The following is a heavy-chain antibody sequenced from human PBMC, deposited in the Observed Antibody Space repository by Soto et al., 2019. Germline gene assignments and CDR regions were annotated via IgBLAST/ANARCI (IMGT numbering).Heavy chain of an antibody. CDR1: GYTFTSYG. CDR2: INAHNGNT. D-gene: IGHD2-15*01. V-gene: IGHV1-18*01. Sequence: ASVKVSCKASGYTFTSYGISWVRQAPGQGLEWMGWINAHNGNTKYAQKLQGRVTMTTDTSTSTAYMELRSLRSDDTAVYYCARQIGGGSFNSYYYYYGMDVWGQGTTVTVSS. J-gene: IGHJ6*02. CDR3: ARQIGGGSFNSYYYYYGMDV.